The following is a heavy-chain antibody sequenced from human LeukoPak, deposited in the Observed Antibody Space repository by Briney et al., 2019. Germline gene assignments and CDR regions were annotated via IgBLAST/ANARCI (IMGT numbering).Heavy chain of an antibody. D-gene: IGHD6-25*01. CDR1: GYTLTELS. Sequence: ASVKVSCKVSGYTLTELSMHWVRQAPGKGLEWMGGFDPEDGETIYAQKFQGRVTMTEDTSTDTAYMELSSLRSEDTAVYYCATDPVRSRLPGYWGQGTLVTVSS. CDR3: ATDPVRSRLPGY. CDR2: FDPEDGET. V-gene: IGHV1-24*01. J-gene: IGHJ4*02.